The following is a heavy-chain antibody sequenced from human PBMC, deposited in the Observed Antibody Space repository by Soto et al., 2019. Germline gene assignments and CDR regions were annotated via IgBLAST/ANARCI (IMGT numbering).Heavy chain of an antibody. D-gene: IGHD2-15*01. Sequence: SETLSLTCTVSGGSISSGGYYWSWIRQHPGKGLEWIGYIYYSGSTYYNPSLKSRVTISVDTSKNQFSLKLSSVTAADTAVYYCARWTALGYCSGGSCYFEYWGQGTLVTVSS. V-gene: IGHV4-31*03. J-gene: IGHJ4*02. CDR3: ARWTALGYCSGGSCYFEY. CDR2: IYYSGST. CDR1: GGSISSGGYY.